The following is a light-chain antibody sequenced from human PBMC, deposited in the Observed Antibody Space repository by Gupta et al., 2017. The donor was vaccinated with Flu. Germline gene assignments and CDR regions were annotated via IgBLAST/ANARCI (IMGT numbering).Light chain of an antibody. Sequence: PSSLSSSIGDRVTITSQARQDIRYYLNWYQQRPGGAPKLLIYDASNLETGVPSRFTGGGSATDFSLTITILHPEDVATYYCQQYDGLPHTFGQGTQLEVK. V-gene: IGKV1-33*01. CDR1: QDIRYY. J-gene: IGKJ5*01. CDR2: DAS. CDR3: QQYDGLPHT.